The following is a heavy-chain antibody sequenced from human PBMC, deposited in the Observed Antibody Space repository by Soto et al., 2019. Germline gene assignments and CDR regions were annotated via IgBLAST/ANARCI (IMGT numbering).Heavy chain of an antibody. CDR1: GFTFSNYG. Sequence: QVQLVESGGGVVQPGTSLRLSCVATGFTFSNYGIHWVRQAPGRGLEWVAGIWHDGSPKYLTDSVRGRFTISRDNSKNTVYVQMNSLRVEDTAVYYCEGRDDPFHVWGQGTMVTVSS. CDR2: IWHDGSPK. J-gene: IGHJ3*01. CDR3: EGRDDPFHV. V-gene: IGHV3-33*01.